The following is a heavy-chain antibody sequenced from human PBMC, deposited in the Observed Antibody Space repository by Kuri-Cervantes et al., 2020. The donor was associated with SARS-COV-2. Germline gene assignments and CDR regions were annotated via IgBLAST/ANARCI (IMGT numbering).Heavy chain of an antibody. J-gene: IGHJ3*02. CDR2: ISSDAVNT. D-gene: IGHD6-19*01. CDR1: GFFFSAYT. CDR3: ASFGSGWYDDAFDI. V-gene: IGHV3-64*04. Sequence: GESLKISCSASGFFFSAYTLHWVRQAPGKGLEYVSAISSDAVNTYYANSVKGRFTISRDNAKNSLYLQMNSLGAEDTAVYYCASFGSGWYDDAFDIWGQGTMVTVSS.